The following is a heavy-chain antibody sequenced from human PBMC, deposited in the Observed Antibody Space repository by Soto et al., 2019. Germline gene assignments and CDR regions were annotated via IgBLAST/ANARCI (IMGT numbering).Heavy chain of an antibody. Sequence: QVQLVQSGAEVKKPGSSVKVSCKASEGTFSSYAISWVRQAPGQGLEWMGGIIPIFGTANYAQKFQGRVTITADESTSKAYMELSSLRSEDKAVYYCARGPRKLESPHNFDYWGQGTLVTVSS. CDR2: IIPIFGTA. CDR3: ARGPRKLESPHNFDY. D-gene: IGHD1-1*01. V-gene: IGHV1-69*01. CDR1: EGTFSSYA. J-gene: IGHJ4*02.